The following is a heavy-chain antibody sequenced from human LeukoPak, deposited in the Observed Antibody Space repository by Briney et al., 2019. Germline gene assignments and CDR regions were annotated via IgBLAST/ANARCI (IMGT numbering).Heavy chain of an antibody. D-gene: IGHD6-13*01. J-gene: IGHJ4*02. CDR2: INSNGET. V-gene: IGHV4-31*03. CDR3: ARDRIAAAVLDY. Sequence: SETLSLTCTVSTGSIRGDGYYWSWIRQHPGKGLEWLGHINSNGETHYNPSLKSRLTISVDTSKSQFSLELSSATAADTAVYYCARDRIAAAVLDYWGQGTLVTVSS. CDR1: TGSIRGDGYY.